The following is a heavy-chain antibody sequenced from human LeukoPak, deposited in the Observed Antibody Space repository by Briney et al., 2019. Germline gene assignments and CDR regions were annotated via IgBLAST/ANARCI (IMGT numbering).Heavy chain of an antibody. D-gene: IGHD6-19*01. Sequence: GGSLRLSCAASGFTFSSYAMHWVRQAPGKGLECVAVISYDGSNKYYADSVKGRFTISRDNSKNTLYLQMNSLRAEDTAVYYCARALIAVAAPGYFDYWGQGTLVTVSS. J-gene: IGHJ4*02. CDR3: ARALIAVAAPGYFDY. V-gene: IGHV3-30*04. CDR1: GFTFSSYA. CDR2: ISYDGSNK.